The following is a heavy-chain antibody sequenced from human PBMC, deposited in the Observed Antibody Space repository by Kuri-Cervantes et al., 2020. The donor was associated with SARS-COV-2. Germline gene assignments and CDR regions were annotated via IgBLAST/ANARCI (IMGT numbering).Heavy chain of an antibody. V-gene: IGHV3-21*01. J-gene: IGHJ3*02. CDR2: ISSSSSYI. CDR1: GFTFSSYW. Sequence: GGSLRLSCAASGFTFSSYWMHWVRQAPGKGLEWVSSISSSSSYIYYADSVKGRFTISRDNAKNSLYLQMNSLRAEDTAVYYCARAPGGSYRPDAFDIWGQGTMVTVSS. CDR3: ARAPGGSYRPDAFDI. D-gene: IGHD1-26*01.